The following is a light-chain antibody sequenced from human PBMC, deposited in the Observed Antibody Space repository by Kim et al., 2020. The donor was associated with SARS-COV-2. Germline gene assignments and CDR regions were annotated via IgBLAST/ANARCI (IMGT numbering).Light chain of an antibody. CDR1: RGHSSNA. CDR3: LTSRPGIRV. J-gene: IGLJ3*02. Sequence: ASVKLTCTLSRGHSSNAIALHHQQPEKGPRYLMQLNSYGSHSKGDGIPDRFSGSSSWAGRYLSISSLQSSDDAAYYYLTSRPGIRVFGVGTQLTVL. CDR2: LNSYGSH. V-gene: IGLV4-69*01.